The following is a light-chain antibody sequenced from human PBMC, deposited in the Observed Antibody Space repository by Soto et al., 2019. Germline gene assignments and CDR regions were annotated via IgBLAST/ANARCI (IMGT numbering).Light chain of an antibody. CDR2: DNN. CDR1: SSNIGNNP. V-gene: IGLV1-51*01. CDR3: GTWDSNLSAGV. Sequence: QSVLTQPPSVSAAPGQKVTISCSGSSSNIGNNPVCWYQQLPGTAPKLLIYDNNKRPSGIPDRFSGSRSGTSATLGITGLQTGDEADYYCGTWDSNLSAGVVGGGTKLTVL. J-gene: IGLJ3*02.